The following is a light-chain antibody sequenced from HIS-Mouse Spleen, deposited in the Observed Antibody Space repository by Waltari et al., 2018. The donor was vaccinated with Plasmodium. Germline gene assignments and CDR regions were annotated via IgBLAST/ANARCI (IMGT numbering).Light chain of an antibody. CDR2: SNK. CDR3: AAWDDSLNGVV. Sequence: QSVLTQPPSASGTPGQRVTISCSGSSSNIGSNTVNWYQQLPGTAPKLLIYSNKQRPPGVPDRCSGSKSGTSASLAISGLQSEDEADYYCAAWDDSLNGVVFGGGTKLTVL. CDR1: SSNIGSNT. V-gene: IGLV1-44*01. J-gene: IGLJ2*01.